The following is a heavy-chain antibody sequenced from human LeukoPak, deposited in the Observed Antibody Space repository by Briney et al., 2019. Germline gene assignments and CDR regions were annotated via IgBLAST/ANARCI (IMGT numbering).Heavy chain of an antibody. J-gene: IGHJ4*02. CDR3: ARLFASGGYYYLDY. V-gene: IGHV4-31*03. Sequence: SQTLSLTCTVSGGSINTGGNYWSWIRQHPGKGLEWIGDVYYYRGSTYYTPSLKSRLTISIDTSKNQFSLRLSSVTAADTAAYFCARLFASGGYYYLDYWGQGTLVTVSS. CDR2: VYYYRGST. CDR1: GGSINTGGNY. D-gene: IGHD3-22*01.